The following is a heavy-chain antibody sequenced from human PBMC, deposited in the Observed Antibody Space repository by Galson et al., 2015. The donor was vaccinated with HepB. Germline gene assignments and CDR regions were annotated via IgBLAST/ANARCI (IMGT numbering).Heavy chain of an antibody. J-gene: IGHJ4*02. V-gene: IGHV6-1*01. CDR1: GDSVSSNRAA. CDR2: TYYRSKWSS. D-gene: IGHD2/OR15-2a*01. Sequence: CAISGDSVSSNRAAWNWIRQSPSRGLEWLGRTYYRSKWSSDYAASVKSRITINADTSKNQFSLQLNSVTPEDTAVYYCARGHYYNSTGAYYFDYWGQGTLVTVSS. CDR3: ARGHYYNSTGAYYFDY.